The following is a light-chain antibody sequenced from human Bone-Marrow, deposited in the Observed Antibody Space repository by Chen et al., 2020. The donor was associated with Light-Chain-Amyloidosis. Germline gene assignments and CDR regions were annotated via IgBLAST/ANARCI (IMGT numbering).Light chain of an antibody. V-gene: IGLV3-25*03. J-gene: IGLJ2*01. Sequence: SYELTQPPSVSVSPGQTARITCSGDDLPTKYAYWYQQKPGPAPVLVIHRDTERPSGISERFSGSSYGTTAKLTISGVQAEDEADYHCQSADSSGTYEVIFGGGTKLTVL. CDR2: RDT. CDR3: QSADSSGTYEVI. CDR1: DLPTKY.